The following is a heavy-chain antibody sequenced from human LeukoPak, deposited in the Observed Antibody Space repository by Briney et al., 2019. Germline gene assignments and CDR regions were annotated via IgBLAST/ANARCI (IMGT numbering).Heavy chain of an antibody. CDR2: IYHSGST. Sequence: SETLSLTCAVSGGSISSSNRWSWVRQPPGKGLEWIGEIYHSGSTNYNPSLKSRVTISVDKSKNQFSLKLSSVTAADTAVHYCARDNRSYYYYYYGMDVWGKGTTVTVSS. CDR3: ARDNRSYYYYYYGMDV. J-gene: IGHJ6*04. CDR1: GGSISSSNR. V-gene: IGHV4-4*02.